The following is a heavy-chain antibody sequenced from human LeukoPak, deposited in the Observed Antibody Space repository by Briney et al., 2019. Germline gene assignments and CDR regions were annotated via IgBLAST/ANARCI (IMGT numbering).Heavy chain of an antibody. D-gene: IGHD2-8*02. CDR3: TRGLEGFTDYDDF. CDR1: GFSVGDYA. Sequence: GGSLRLSCTASGFSVGDYAIRWVRQAPGQGLEWVGFIRSKTYGGTADYAASVEGRFTISRDDSNNIAYLQMNSLKTEDTALYYRTRGLEGFTDYDDFWGQGTLVTVSS. V-gene: IGHV3-49*04. CDR2: IRSKTYGGTA. J-gene: IGHJ4*02.